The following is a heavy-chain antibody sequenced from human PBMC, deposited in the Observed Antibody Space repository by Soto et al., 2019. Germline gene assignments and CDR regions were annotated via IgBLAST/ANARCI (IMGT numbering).Heavy chain of an antibody. V-gene: IGHV3-21*01. CDR3: ARDPYCTNGVCYVYYYYGMDV. Sequence: PGGSLRLSCAASGFTFSSYSMNWVRQAPRKGLEWVSSISSSSSYIYYADSVKGRFTISRDNAKNSLYLQMNSLRAEDTAVYYCARDPYCTNGVCYVYYYYGMDVWGQGTTVTVSS. CDR1: GFTFSSYS. J-gene: IGHJ6*02. CDR2: ISSSSSYI. D-gene: IGHD2-8*01.